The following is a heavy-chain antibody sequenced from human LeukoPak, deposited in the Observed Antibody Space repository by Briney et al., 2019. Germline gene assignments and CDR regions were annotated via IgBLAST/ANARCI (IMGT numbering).Heavy chain of an antibody. J-gene: IGHJ4*02. Sequence: GGSLRLSCAASGFNFSNYGMHWVRQPPGKGLEWVAAIWYDGSNKYYADSVKGRFTISRDNSKDTLYVQMNSLRAEDTAMYYCTANFDFWGQGTLVTVSS. V-gene: IGHV3-33*01. CDR1: GFNFSNYG. CDR3: TANFDF. CDR2: IWYDGSNK. D-gene: IGHD2-21*02.